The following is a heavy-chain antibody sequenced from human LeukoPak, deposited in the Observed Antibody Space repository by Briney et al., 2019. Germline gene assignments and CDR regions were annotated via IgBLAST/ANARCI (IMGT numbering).Heavy chain of an antibody. Sequence: GGSLRLSCAVSGFTFSSYWMHRVRQAPGKGLVWVSRTNSDGSSTRYADSVKGRFTISRDNAKNTLYLQMNSLRAEDTAVYYCARDLRATMVRGVIMDYWGQGTLVTVSS. CDR1: GFTFSSYW. CDR2: TNSDGSST. CDR3: ARDLRATMVRGVIMDY. J-gene: IGHJ4*02. V-gene: IGHV3-74*01. D-gene: IGHD3-10*01.